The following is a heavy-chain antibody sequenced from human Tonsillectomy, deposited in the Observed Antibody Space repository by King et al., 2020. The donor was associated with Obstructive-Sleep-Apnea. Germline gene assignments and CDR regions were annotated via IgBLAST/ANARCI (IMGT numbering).Heavy chain of an antibody. D-gene: IGHD5-18*01. J-gene: IGHJ4*02. V-gene: IGHV4-4*07. CDR3: ARLGIQLWFPDY. CDR2: IYTTGST. Sequence: QLQESGPGLVKPSETLSLTCTVSGGSMSSFYWSWIRQPAGKGLEWIGRIYTTGSTNYNPSLKSRVTMSIDTSKNQFSLKLKSVTAADTAVYYCARLGIQLWFPDYWGQGTLVTVSS. CDR1: GGSMSSFY.